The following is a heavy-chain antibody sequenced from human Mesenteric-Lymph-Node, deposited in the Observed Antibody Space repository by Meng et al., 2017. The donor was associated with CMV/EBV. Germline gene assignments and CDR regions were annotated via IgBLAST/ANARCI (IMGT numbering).Heavy chain of an antibody. Sequence: GGSLRLSCAASGFTFSNFAMHWVRQAPGKGLEWVAVISSDGNDRYYADSVKGRFTISRDNSKNMLYLQMNSLSAEDTAVYYCAGVVVPAAIPYPFDYWGQGTLVTVSS. CDR3: AGVVVPAAIPYPFDY. V-gene: IGHV3-30-3*01. CDR2: ISSDGNDR. D-gene: IGHD2-2*02. J-gene: IGHJ4*02. CDR1: GFTFSNFA.